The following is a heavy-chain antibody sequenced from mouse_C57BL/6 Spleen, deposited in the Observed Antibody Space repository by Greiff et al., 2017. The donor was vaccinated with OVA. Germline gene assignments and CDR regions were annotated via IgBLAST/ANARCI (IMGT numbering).Heavy chain of an antibody. Sequence: QVQLQQPGAELVMPGASVKLSCKASGYTFTSYWMHWVKQRPGQGLEWIGEIDPSDSFTNYNQKFKGKSTLTVDKSSSTAYMQLSSLTSEDSAVYYCARGYYDGYPFDYWGQGTTLTVSS. CDR3: ARGYYDGYPFDY. CDR1: GYTFTSYW. J-gene: IGHJ2*01. D-gene: IGHD2-3*01. V-gene: IGHV1-69*01. CDR2: IDPSDSFT.